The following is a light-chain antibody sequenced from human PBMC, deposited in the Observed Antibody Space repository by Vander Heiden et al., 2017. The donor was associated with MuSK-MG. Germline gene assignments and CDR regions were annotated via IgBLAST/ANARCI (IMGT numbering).Light chain of an antibody. Sequence: EIVLTQSPATLSLSPGERATLSCRASQSGSSYLAWYQQKPGQANRLLIYDEYSGSGTDFTLTISSLEPEDFAVYYWQQRSNSITFGQGTQMEIK. J-gene: IGKJ5*01. V-gene: IGKV3-11*01. CDR3: QQRSNSIT. CDR1: QSGSSY. CDR2: DE.